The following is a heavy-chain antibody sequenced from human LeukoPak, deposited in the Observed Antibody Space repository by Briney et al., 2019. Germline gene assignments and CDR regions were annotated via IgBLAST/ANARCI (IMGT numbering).Heavy chain of an antibody. CDR2: IHSSGST. Sequence: SQTLSLTCTVSGGSISSGGYYWSWIRQHPGKGLEWIGYIHSSGSTYYNPSLQSRVIISVDMSQNQLSLKVNSVTAADTAVYYCASGYGSGWFDSWGQGTLVTVSS. CDR3: ASGYGSGWFDS. D-gene: IGHD3-9*01. V-gene: IGHV4-31*03. J-gene: IGHJ5*01. CDR1: GGSISSGGYY.